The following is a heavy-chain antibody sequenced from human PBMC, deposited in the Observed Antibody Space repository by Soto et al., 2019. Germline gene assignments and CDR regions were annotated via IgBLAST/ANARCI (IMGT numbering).Heavy chain of an antibody. CDR3: ARASYDFWSGYYLGNWFDP. V-gene: IGHV4-30-4*01. CDR2: IYYSGST. J-gene: IGHJ5*02. CDR1: GGSISSGDYY. D-gene: IGHD3-3*01. Sequence: KPSETLSLTCTVSGGSISSGDYYWSWIRQPPGKGLEWIGYIYYSGSTYYNPSLKSRVTISVDTSKNQFSLKLSSVTAADTAVYYCARASYDFWSGYYLGNWFDPWGQGTLVTVSS.